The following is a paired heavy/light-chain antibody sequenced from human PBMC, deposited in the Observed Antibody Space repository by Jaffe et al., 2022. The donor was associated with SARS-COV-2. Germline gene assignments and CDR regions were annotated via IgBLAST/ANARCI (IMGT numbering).Light chain of an antibody. J-gene: IGLJ1*01. Sequence: SYELTQPPSVSVSPGQTARITCSGDALPKKYAYWYQQKSGQAPVLVIYEDSKRPSGIPERFSGSSSGTMATLTISGAQVEDEADYYCYSPDSSGDHRVFGTGTKVTVL. CDR2: EDS. V-gene: IGLV3-10*01. CDR1: ALPKKY. CDR3: YSPDSSGDHRV.
Heavy chain of an antibody. CDR3: AILSYSTSPQGVTYDMDV. Sequence: EVQLVESGGGLVQPGGSLRLSCIGSGFTFSSYWMHWVRQAPGKGLVWVSRIKSDGSSTSYADSVKGRFTIFRDNAKKTLYLQMNSLRVEDTAVYYCAILSYSTSPQGVTYDMDVWGQGTTVTVSS. V-gene: IGHV3-74*01. D-gene: IGHD2-2*01. CDR1: GFTFSSYW. CDR2: IKSDGSST. J-gene: IGHJ6*02.